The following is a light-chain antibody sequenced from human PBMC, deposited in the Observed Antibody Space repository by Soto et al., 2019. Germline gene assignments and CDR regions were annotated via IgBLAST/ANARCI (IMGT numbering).Light chain of an antibody. J-gene: IGLJ2*01. CDR3: SSYTRSNTRV. V-gene: IGLV2-14*01. Sequence: QSALTQPASVSGSPGQSITISCTGSSSDVGGYNYVSWYQQHPGKAPNLLIYDVSDRPSGVSDRFSGSKSGNTASLTISGLQAEDEADYYCSSYTRSNTRVFGGGTKLTVL. CDR1: SSDVGGYNY. CDR2: DVS.